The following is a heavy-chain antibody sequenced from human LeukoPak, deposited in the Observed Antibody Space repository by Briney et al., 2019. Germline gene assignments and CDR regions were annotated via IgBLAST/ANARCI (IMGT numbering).Heavy chain of an antibody. CDR2: IYPDDSDA. Sequence: GESLKISCKGSGYDFSSHWIGWVRQMPGKGLEWMGIIYPDDSDARYSPSSEGQVTISVDKSLSTAYLQWSSLKASDTAMYYCARHMTWTEDAFDIWGQGTMVTVSS. J-gene: IGHJ3*02. CDR1: GYDFSSHW. CDR3: ARHMTWTEDAFDI. D-gene: IGHD3/OR15-3a*01. V-gene: IGHV5-51*01.